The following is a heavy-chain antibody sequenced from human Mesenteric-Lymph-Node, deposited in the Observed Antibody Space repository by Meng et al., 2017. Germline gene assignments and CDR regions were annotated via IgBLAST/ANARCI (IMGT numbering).Heavy chain of an antibody. D-gene: IGHD4-17*01. CDR2: IYHSGST. Sequence: QGSGPGLVKPSGNLSLTCTVSGGSISSSNWWSWVRQPPGKGLEWIGEIYHSGSTNYNPSLKSRVTISRDNSKNTLYLQMNSLRAEDTAVYYCARGGHYGDYVFDYWGQGTLVTVSS. CDR1: GGSISSSNW. CDR3: ARGGHYGDYVFDY. V-gene: IGHV4-4*02. J-gene: IGHJ4*02.